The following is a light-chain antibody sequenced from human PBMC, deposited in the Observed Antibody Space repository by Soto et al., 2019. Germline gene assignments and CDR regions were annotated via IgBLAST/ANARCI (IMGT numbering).Light chain of an antibody. V-gene: IGKV3-11*01. CDR1: QSVSSY. J-gene: IGKJ4*01. CDR2: DAS. CDR3: QQGSNRPPALP. Sequence: EIVLTQSPATLSLSPGERATLSCRASQSVSSYLAWYQQKPGQAPRLLIYDASNRATGIPARFSGSGSGADFTLTFSSLEPEVFAVYYGQQGSNRPPALPFGGGTRVDIK.